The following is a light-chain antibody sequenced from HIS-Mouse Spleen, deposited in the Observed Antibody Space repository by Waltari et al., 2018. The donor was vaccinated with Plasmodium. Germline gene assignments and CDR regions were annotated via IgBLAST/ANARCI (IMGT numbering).Light chain of an antibody. CDR2: EVS. J-gene: IGLJ2*01. Sequence: QSALTQPPSASGSPGQSVTISCTGTSSDVGGYHYVSWYQQHQGKAPKLMIYEVSKRPSGVPDRFSGSKSGNTASLTVSGLQAEDEADYYCSSYAGSNNVVFGGGTKLTVL. CDR1: SSDVGGYHY. V-gene: IGLV2-8*01. CDR3: SSYAGSNNVV.